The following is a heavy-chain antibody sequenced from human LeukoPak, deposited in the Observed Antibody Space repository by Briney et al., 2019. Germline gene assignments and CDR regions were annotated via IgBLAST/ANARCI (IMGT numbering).Heavy chain of an antibody. CDR2: FPWDASRT. CDR1: GFTLTDYN. D-gene: IGHD1-1*01. CDR3: VRDRERRGSGPIFH. V-gene: IGHV3-43*01. Sequence: PGGSLRLSCAASGFTLTDYNMHWVRQAPGKGPEWVSLFPWDASRTYYADSVKGRFTISRDTSKNSLYLQMNSLRSDDTALYHCVRDRERRGSGPIFHWGQGTLVTVSS. J-gene: IGHJ1*01.